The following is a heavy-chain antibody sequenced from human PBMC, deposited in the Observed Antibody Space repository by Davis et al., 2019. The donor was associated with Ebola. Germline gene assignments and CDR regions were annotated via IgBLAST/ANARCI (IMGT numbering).Heavy chain of an antibody. V-gene: IGHV3-23*01. D-gene: IGHD3-22*01. Sequence: GGSLRLSCTASGFTFSGYDMTWVRQAPGKGLEWVSLISGSGGGKYYADSVRGRFSISRDNSKNTMYLQMNSLRVDDTAVYYCAGDSSGYNYERLYYTYYMDVWGRETTVSVSS. CDR2: ISGSGGGK. J-gene: IGHJ6*03. CDR3: AGDSSGYNYERLYYTYYMDV. CDR1: GFTFSGYD.